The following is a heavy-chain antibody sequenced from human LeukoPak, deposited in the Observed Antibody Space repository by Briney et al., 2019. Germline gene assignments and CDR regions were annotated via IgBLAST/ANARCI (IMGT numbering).Heavy chain of an antibody. CDR1: GYTFSNFW. V-gene: IGHV5-51*01. Sequence: GESLKISCKASGYTFSNFWIGWVRQMPGKGLEWMGIIYPGDSSTKYSPSFQGRVAISTDASINTAFLQVNNLEASDTAIYYCARPNITSYYDSRGYDGFDVWGQGTMVTVSS. D-gene: IGHD3-22*01. CDR2: IYPGDSST. CDR3: ARPNITSYYDSRGYDGFDV. J-gene: IGHJ3*01.